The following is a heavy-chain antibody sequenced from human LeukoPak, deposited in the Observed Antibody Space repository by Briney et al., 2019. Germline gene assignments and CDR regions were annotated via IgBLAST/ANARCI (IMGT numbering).Heavy chain of an antibody. D-gene: IGHD4/OR15-4a*01. CDR2: IYHSGST. J-gene: IGHJ3*02. CDR3: ARDGPGAAQDAFDI. CDR1: GGSISSGGYY. Sequence: SETLSLTCTVSGGSISSGGYYWSWIRQPPGKGPEWIGYIYHSGSTYYNPSLKSRVTISVDRSKNQFSLKLSSVTAADTAVYYCARDGPGAAQDAFDIWGQGTMVTVSS. V-gene: IGHV4-30-2*01.